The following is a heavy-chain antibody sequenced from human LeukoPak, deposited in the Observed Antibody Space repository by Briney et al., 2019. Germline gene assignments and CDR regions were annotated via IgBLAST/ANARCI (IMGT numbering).Heavy chain of an antibody. V-gene: IGHV3-48*04. CDR2: ISGSSSSI. J-gene: IGHJ4*02. D-gene: IGHD1-26*01. CDR1: GFTFSGHN. CDR3: ARENSGSYSHYFDY. Sequence: QPGGSLRLSCAASGFTFSGHNLNWVRQGPGKGLEWLSYISGSSSSIFYADSVKGRFTISRDNAKNSLYLQMNSLRAEDTAVYYCARENSGSYSHYFDYWGQGTLVTVSS.